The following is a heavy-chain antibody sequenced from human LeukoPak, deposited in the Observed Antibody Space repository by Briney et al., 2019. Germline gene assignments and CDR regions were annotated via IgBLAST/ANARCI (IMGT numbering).Heavy chain of an antibody. V-gene: IGHV1-69*02. CDR3: ARAQDYYSYYMDV. CDR1: EGTFSSYT. Sequence: SVKVSCKASEGTFSSYTISWVRQAPGQGLEWMGRIIPIPGIANYAQKFQGRVTITADKSTSTAYMELSSLRSEDTAVYYCARAQDYYSYYMDVGGKGPTVTVPS. CDR2: IIPIPGIA. J-gene: IGHJ6*03.